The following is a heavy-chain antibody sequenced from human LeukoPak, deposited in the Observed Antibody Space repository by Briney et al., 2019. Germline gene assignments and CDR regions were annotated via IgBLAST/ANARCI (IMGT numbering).Heavy chain of an antibody. CDR2: IYSCGST. CDR3: PRESDYYAFPC. Sequence: PGGSRRLSCVPAALTVSSNYMSWVRQAPGKWRGWVSVIYSCGSTYYSDSVRGRFPTSRANSRATPTLQLKARDAKNPPIFYFPRESDYYAFPCWGQGTLVADSS. D-gene: IGHD1-26*01. CDR1: ALTVSSNY. V-gene: IGHV3-53*01. J-gene: IGHJ4*02.